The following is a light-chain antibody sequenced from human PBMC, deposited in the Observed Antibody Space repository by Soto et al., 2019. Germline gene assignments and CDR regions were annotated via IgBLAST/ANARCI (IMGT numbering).Light chain of an antibody. CDR3: QQYCSLGT. V-gene: IGKV3-20*01. CDR1: QSVSNNY. Sequence: VFIPLQRTLSLSPWDRAILSCRASQSVSNNYLAWCPQKPGQAPRLLIYGASNRATGIPDRLSGSGSGTDFTLTISRLEPEDFAVYYCQQYCSLGTFGQGTKVDI. J-gene: IGKJ1*01. CDR2: GAS.